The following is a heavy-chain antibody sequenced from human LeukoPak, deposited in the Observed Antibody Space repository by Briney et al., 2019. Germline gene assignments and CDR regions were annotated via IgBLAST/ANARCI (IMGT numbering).Heavy chain of an antibody. J-gene: IGHJ4*02. CDR2: ISSSSSYI. D-gene: IGHD2-2*01. CDR1: GFTFSSYS. V-gene: IGHV3-21*01. CDR3: AKGRPPIVVVPAADYYFDY. Sequence: PGGSLRLSCAASGFTFSSYSMNWVRQAPGKGLEWVSSISSSSSYIYYADSVKGRFTISRDNAKNSLYLQMNSLRAEDTAVYYCAKGRPPIVVVPAADYYFDYWGQGTLVTVSS.